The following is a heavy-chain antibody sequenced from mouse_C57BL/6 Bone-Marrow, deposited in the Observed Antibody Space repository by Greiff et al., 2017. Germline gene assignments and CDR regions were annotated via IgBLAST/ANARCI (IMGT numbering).Heavy chain of an antibody. CDR3: ARGGYGNPYYFDY. V-gene: IGHV2-2*01. CDR1: GFSLTSYG. J-gene: IGHJ2*01. CDR2: IWSGGST. D-gene: IGHD2-1*01. Sequence: QVQLKESGPGLVQPSQSLSITCTVSGFSLTSYGVHWVRQSPGKGLEWLGVIWSGGSTDYNAAFISRLSISKDNSKSQVFFKMNSLQADDTAIYYCARGGYGNPYYFDYWGQGTTLTVSS.